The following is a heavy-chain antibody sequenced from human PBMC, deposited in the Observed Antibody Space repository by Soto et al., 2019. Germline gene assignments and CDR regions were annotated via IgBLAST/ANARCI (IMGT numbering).Heavy chain of an antibody. V-gene: IGHV4-34*01. Sequence: KTSETLSLTCAVYGGSFSGYYWSWIRQPPGKGLEWIGEINHSGSTNYNPSLKSRVTISVDTSKNQFSLKLSSVTAADTAVYYCARGPITIFGVVIIRGRVDYWGQGTLVTVSS. CDR1: GGSFSGYY. CDR3: ARGPITIFGVVIIRGRVDY. CDR2: INHSGST. D-gene: IGHD3-3*01. J-gene: IGHJ4*02.